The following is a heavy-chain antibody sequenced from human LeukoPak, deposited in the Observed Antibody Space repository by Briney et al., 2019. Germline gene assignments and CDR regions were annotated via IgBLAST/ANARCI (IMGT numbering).Heavy chain of an antibody. CDR1: GFTLSYYG. V-gene: IGHV3-30*02. Sequence: PGGSLRLSCAAYGFTLSYYGMHWVRQAPGKGLEWVAFIENDESDEYYADSVKGRFTISRDNSKNTLYLQMNSLRAEDTAVYYCAKDGYCSGGSCYPKHFDYWGQGTLVTVSS. CDR3: AKDGYCSGGSCYPKHFDY. J-gene: IGHJ4*02. CDR2: IENDESDE. D-gene: IGHD2-15*01.